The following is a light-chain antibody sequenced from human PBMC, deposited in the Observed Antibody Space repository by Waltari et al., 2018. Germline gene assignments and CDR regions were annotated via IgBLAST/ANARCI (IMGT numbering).Light chain of an antibody. CDR2: DVS. J-gene: IGKJ1*01. Sequence: DIVFTHSPGTLSLSPGEESTLYCRASQTIRANYLAWFQQKPGQAPGLLIYDVSTRATGIPDRFSGSGSGTDFSLTISRLEAEDFAVYYCQQYGISPRTFGQGTKVEIK. V-gene: IGKV3-20*01. CDR3: QQYGISPRT. CDR1: QTIRANY.